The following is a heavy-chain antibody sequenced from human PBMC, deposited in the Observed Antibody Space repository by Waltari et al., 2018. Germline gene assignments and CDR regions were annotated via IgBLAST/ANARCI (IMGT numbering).Heavy chain of an antibody. Sequence: QVQLVQSGAEVKKPGASVKVSCKASGYTLSDYGISWVRQAPGQGLEWMGWSSGNNSHTNHEKKCQGRRIMTQDTSATTVYMELTYLTSDDTAVYYCARERHRLMEEGYLMALDPWGQGTLVTVSS. J-gene: IGHJ5*02. CDR2: SSGNNSHT. V-gene: IGHV1-18*01. CDR3: ARERHRLMEEGYLMALDP. D-gene: IGHD2-21*01. CDR1: GYTLSDYG.